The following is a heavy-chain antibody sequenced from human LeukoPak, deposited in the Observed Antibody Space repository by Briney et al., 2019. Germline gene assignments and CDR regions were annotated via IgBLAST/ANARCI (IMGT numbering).Heavy chain of an antibody. CDR1: GFTFRTSG. Sequence: GGSLRLSCAASGFTFRTSGMNWVRQAPGKGLEWVSYISSSGTTISYAQSVKGRFTITRDNAQNSLTLHMNTLRADDTAVYYCAKGPGMLDPWGQGTLVTVSS. V-gene: IGHV3-48*01. CDR3: AKGPGMLDP. J-gene: IGHJ5*02. D-gene: IGHD2-8*01. CDR2: ISSSGTTI.